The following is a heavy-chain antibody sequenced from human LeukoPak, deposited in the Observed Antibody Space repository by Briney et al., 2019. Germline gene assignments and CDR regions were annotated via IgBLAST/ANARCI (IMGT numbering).Heavy chain of an antibody. CDR3: AKEESGGSIATRGYFQH. CDR2: ISGSGGST. V-gene: IGHV3-23*01. Sequence: GGSLRLSCAVSGFTLSSYAINWVRQAPGKGLEWVSAISGSGGSTYYADSVKGRFTISRDNSKNTLDLQMNTLRAEDTGVYYCAKEESGGSIATRGYFQHWGQGTLVTVSS. D-gene: IGHD2-15*01. J-gene: IGHJ1*01. CDR1: GFTLSSYA.